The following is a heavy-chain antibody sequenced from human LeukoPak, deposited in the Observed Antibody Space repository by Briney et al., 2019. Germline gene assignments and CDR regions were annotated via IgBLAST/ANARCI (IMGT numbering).Heavy chain of an antibody. CDR2: IYSGGST. CDR1: GFTVSSNY. V-gene: IGHV3-53*01. D-gene: IGHD3-22*01. CDR3: ATSYYYDSSGYPY. Sequence: PGRSLRLSCAASGFTVSSNYMSWVRQAPGKGLEWVSVIYSGGSTYYADSVKGRFTISRDNSKNTLYLQMNSLRAEDTAVYYCATSYYYDSSGYPYWGQGTLVTVSS. J-gene: IGHJ4*02.